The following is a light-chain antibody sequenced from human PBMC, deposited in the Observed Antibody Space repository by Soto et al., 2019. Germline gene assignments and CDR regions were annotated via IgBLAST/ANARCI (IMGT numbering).Light chain of an antibody. CDR3: QQYNNWPLT. V-gene: IGKV3-15*01. CDR2: DAS. CDR1: HRVNTY. J-gene: IGKJ4*01. Sequence: EIVMTQSPATLSVSPGERATLSCRASHRVNTYLAWYQQRPGQAPRLLIYDASTRATDIPARFSGSGSGTEFTLTISSLQSEDFAVYYCQQYNNWPLTFGGGTKVDIK.